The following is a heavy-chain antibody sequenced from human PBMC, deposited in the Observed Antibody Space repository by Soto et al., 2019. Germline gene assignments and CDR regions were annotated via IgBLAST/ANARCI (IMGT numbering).Heavy chain of an antibody. D-gene: IGHD5-12*01. J-gene: IGHJ6*02. CDR3: ASEGVAPYYYYGMDV. CDR2: ISTYNGDT. Sequence: QVQLVQSGAEVKKPGASVKVSCKASGYTFTRSGISWVRQAPGQGLEWMGWISTYNGDTNYAQTFQDRVTMTTDTSTSTAYMELRSLRSDDTAVYYCASEGVAPYYYYGMDVWGQGTPVSVSS. CDR1: GYTFTRSG. V-gene: IGHV1-18*01.